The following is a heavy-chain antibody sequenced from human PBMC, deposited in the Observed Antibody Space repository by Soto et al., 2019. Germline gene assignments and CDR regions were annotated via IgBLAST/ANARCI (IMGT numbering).Heavy chain of an antibody. Sequence: GGSLRLSCAVSGLSFSSYAMTWVRQSPGKGLEWVSSVSRSGNSTYSADSVRGRFTISRDNSKNTLYLQMNSLRAEDTAVYYCAKDAKILDWLPTSYYFDFWGQGTLVTVSS. D-gene: IGHD3-9*01. CDR3: AKDAKILDWLPTSYYFDF. V-gene: IGHV3-23*01. J-gene: IGHJ4*02. CDR2: VSRSGNST. CDR1: GLSFSSYA.